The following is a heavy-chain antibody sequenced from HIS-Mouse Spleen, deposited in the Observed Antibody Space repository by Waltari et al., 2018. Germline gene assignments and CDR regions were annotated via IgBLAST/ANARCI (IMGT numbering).Heavy chain of an antibody. J-gene: IGHJ3*02. CDR2: IYYSGST. CDR3: ASRSYSSGWYKAFDI. Sequence: QVQLQESGPGLVKPSETLSLTCTVSGGSVRRGSYYWSWIRQPPGKGLEWIGYIYYSGSTNYNPSLKSRVTISVDTSKNQFSLKLSSVTAADTAVYYCASRSYSSGWYKAFDIWGQGTMVTVSS. D-gene: IGHD6-19*01. V-gene: IGHV4-61*01. CDR1: GGSVRRGSYY.